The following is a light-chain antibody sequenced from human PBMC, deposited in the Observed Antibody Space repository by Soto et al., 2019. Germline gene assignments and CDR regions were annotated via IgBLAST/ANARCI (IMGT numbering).Light chain of an antibody. V-gene: IGKV3-20*01. CDR2: GSS. CDR3: HQYGSSPPYN. CDR1: QSSNNNY. Sequence: EVVLTQSPGTLSLSPGERATLSCWGSQSSNNNYVAWYQQRPCQAPTLLIYGSSDRATGIPDRFRGSGSATHFTLTISRLEREDSAVYYCHQYGSSPPYNFGQGTKLEI. J-gene: IGKJ2*01.